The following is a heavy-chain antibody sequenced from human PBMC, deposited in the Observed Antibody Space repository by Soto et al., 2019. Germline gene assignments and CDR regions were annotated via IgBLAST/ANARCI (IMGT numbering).Heavy chain of an antibody. V-gene: IGHV1-69*02. D-gene: IGHD3-22*01. CDR1: GGTFSSYT. Sequence: GASVKVSCKASGGTFSSYTISWVRQAPGQGLEWMGRIIPILGIANYAQKFQGRVTITADKSTSTAYMELSSLRSEDTAVYYCAREVDDSSGFLFDYWGQGTLVTVSS. J-gene: IGHJ4*02. CDR3: AREVDDSSGFLFDY. CDR2: IIPILGIA.